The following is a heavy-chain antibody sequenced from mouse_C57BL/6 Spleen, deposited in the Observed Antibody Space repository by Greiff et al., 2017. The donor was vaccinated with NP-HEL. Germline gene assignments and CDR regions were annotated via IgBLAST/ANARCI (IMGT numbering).Heavy chain of an antibody. CDR2: IDPSDSET. V-gene: IGHV1-52*01. J-gene: IGHJ2*01. CDR3: ARSGDYYYFDY. D-gene: IGHD1-1*01. Sequence: QVLLKQPGAELVRPGSSVKLSCKASGYTFTSYWMHWVKQRPIQGLEWIGNIDPSDSETHYNQKFKDKATLTVDKSSSTAYMQLSSLTSEDSAVYYCARSGDYYYFDYWGQGTTLTVSS. CDR1: GYTFTSYW.